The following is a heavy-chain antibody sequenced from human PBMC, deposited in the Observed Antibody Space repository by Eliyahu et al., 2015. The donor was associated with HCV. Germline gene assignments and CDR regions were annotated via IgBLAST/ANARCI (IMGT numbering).Heavy chain of an antibody. CDR2: IWYDGTNK. D-gene: IGHD2/OR15-2a*01. CDR3: VRDAGRGFLGHHFDV. J-gene: IGHJ2*01. CDR1: GFSFSDHG. Sequence: QVQLVQSGGGVVQPGRSLRLSCAASGFSFSDHGMHXVRQTPGKGLEWVAVIWYDGTNKFHADAMKGRFTISRDNSKNMVFLQMNSLTAEDTALYHRVRDAGRGFLGHHFDVWGRGAPVTVSS. V-gene: IGHV3-33*01.